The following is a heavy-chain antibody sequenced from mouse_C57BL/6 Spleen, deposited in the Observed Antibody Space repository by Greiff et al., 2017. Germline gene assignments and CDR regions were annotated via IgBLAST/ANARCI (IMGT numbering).Heavy chain of an antibody. CDR3: ARYDGSTLFDY. CDR1: GYTFTNYW. CDR2: IYPGGGYT. V-gene: IGHV1-63*01. J-gene: IGHJ2*01. Sequence: VQVVESGAELVRPGTSVKMSCKASGYTFTNYWIGWAKQRPGHGLEWIGDIYPGGGYTNYNEKFKGKATLTADKSSSTAYMQFSSLTSEDSAIYYCARYDGSTLFDYWGQGTTLTVSS. D-gene: IGHD1-1*01.